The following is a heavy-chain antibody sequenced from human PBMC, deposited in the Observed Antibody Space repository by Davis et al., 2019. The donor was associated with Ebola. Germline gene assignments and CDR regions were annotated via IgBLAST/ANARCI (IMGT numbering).Heavy chain of an antibody. CDR3: VKDSSNIWFDI. Sequence: GESLKISCAASGFTFNNYVMNWVRQAPGKGLEWVSTFGTGGDTYYADSVKGRFAISRDNSRGTLYLQMNSLRVEDSAIYYCVKDSSNIWFDIWGQGTLVTVSS. D-gene: IGHD2/OR15-2a*01. CDR2: FGTGGDT. J-gene: IGHJ3*02. CDR1: GFTFNNYV. V-gene: IGHV3-23*01.